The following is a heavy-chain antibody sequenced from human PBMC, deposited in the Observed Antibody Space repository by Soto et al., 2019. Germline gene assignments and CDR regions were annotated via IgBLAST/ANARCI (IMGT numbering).Heavy chain of an antibody. V-gene: IGHV4-39*01. D-gene: IGHD1-26*01. CDR2: IYYTGST. CDR1: GDSISSSYY. CDR3: ARPYYSKGYSD. Sequence: SETLSLTCTVSGDSISSSYYWGWIRQPPGKGLEWIGSIYYTGSTYYNPSLKSRVTISIDTSKNQFSLKLSSVSAADTAVYYCARPYYSKGYSDWGQGTLVTVSS. J-gene: IGHJ1*01.